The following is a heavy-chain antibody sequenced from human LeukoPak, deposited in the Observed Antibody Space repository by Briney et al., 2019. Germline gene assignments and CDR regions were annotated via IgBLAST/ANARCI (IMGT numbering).Heavy chain of an antibody. CDR3: AKDGTAAINWFDP. D-gene: IGHD1-1*01. CDR1: GFLFSRYW. J-gene: IGHJ5*02. V-gene: IGHV3-7*01. CDR2: IKEDGSEK. Sequence: PGGSLRLSCAASGFLFSRYWMSWVRQAPGKGLEWVANIKEDGSEKYYVESMKGRFTISRDNAKNSLYLQINSLRAEDTAVYYCAKDGTAAINWFDPWGQGTLVTVSS.